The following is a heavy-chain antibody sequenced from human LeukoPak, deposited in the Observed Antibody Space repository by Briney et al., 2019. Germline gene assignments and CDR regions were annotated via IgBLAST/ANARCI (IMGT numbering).Heavy chain of an antibody. D-gene: IGHD3-10*01. CDR1: GYTFTSYG. Sequence: GASVKVSCKSSGYTFTSYGIIWVRQAPGQGLEWMGWISAYNGNTNYAQKLQGRVTMTTDTSTSTAYMELRSLRSDDTAVYYCARTAWVYGSGSPDDAFDIWGQGTMVTVSS. CDR2: ISAYNGNT. V-gene: IGHV1-18*01. CDR3: ARTAWVYGSGSPDDAFDI. J-gene: IGHJ3*02.